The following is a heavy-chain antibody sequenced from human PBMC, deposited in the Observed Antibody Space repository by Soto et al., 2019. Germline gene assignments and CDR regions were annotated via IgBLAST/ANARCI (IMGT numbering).Heavy chain of an antibody. J-gene: IGHJ3*02. CDR2: IRQDGSEK. V-gene: IGHV3-7*01. Sequence: GGSLRLSCAASGFTFSSYWMSWVRQAPGKGLEWVANIRQDGSEKYYVDSVKGRFTISRDNAKNSLYLQMNSLRAEDTAVYYCAREPQRSGSNAFDIWGQGTMVTVSS. CDR3: AREPQRSGSNAFDI. D-gene: IGHD6-19*01. CDR1: GFTFSSYW.